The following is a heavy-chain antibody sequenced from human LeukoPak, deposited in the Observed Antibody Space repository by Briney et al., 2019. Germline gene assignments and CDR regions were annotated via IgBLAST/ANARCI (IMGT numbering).Heavy chain of an antibody. CDR2: IRYDGSNK. CDR3: AKSPLGSSGEAEYFQH. J-gene: IGHJ1*01. V-gene: IGHV3-30*02. CDR1: GFTFSSYG. Sequence: GGSLRLSCAASGFTFSSYGMHWVRQAPGKGLEWVAFIRYDGSNKYYADSVKGRFTISRDNSKNTLYLQMNSLRAEDTAVYYCAKSPLGSSGEAEYFQHWGQGTLVTVSS. D-gene: IGHD1-26*01.